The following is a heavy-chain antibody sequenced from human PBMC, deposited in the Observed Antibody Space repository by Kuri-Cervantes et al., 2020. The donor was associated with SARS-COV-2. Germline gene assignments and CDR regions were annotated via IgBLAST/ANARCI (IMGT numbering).Heavy chain of an antibody. CDR3: ATGRGYISGWPNNPFDY. CDR2: INPNSGGT. CDR1: GYTFTGYY. D-gene: IGHD6-19*01. J-gene: IGHJ4*02. V-gene: IGHV1-2*04. Sequence: ASVKVSCKASGYTFTGYYRYWVRQAPGQGLEWMGWINPNSGGTNSAQKFQGWVTMTRDTSISTAYMELSRLTSDDTAVYYCATGRGYISGWPNNPFDYWGQGTLVTVSS.